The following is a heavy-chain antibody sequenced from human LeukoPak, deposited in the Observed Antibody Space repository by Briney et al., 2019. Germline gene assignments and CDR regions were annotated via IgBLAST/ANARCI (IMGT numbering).Heavy chain of an antibody. V-gene: IGHV3-23*01. CDR1: GFTFSRNA. D-gene: IGHD3-10*01. Sequence: AGGSLRLSCAASGFTFSRNAMSWVRQAPGKGLEWVSVITGNGGRTYYADSVKGRFTISRDNSKNTLSLQMNSLRADDTAVYYCAKDAVAPGSGGDYFDYWGQGTLVTVSS. CDR3: AKDAVAPGSGGDYFDY. CDR2: ITGNGGRT. J-gene: IGHJ4*02.